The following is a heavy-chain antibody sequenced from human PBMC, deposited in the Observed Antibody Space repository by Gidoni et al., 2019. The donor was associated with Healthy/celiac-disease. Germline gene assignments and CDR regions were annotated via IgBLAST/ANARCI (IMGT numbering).Heavy chain of an antibody. Sequence: QVQLQQWGAGLLKPSETLSPTCAVYGGSFSGYYWSWIRQPPGKGLEWIGEINHRGSTNYNPSLKSRFTISVDTSKHQFSLKLSSVTAADTAVYYCAREGGGNSFDYWGQGTLVTVSS. J-gene: IGHJ4*02. V-gene: IGHV4-34*01. CDR2: INHRGST. CDR3: AREGGGNSFDY. CDR1: GGSFSGYY. D-gene: IGHD2-21*02.